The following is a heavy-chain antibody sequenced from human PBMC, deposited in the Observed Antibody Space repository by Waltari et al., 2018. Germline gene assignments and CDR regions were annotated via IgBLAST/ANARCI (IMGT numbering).Heavy chain of an antibody. J-gene: IGHJ4*02. Sequence: QVQLVQSGSELTKPGTSVKISCKASGYNVPDYSLTWVRQASGQVFEWMARINTKTGKPTYAPDFTGRFVVSLDTSVSTAYLEIISLKAEDTAVYYCARWRPPDYGLDNWGQGTLVTVSA. V-gene: IGHV7-4-1*02. CDR1: GYNVPDYS. CDR3: ARWRPPDYGLDN. D-gene: IGHD4-17*01. CDR2: INTKTGKP.